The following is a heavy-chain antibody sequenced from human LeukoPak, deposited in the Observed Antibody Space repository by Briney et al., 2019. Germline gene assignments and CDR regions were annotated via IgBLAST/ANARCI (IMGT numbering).Heavy chain of an antibody. D-gene: IGHD3-10*01. CDR1: GYTFTDYY. CDR2: INSNSGGI. CDR3: ARVLYGSGSYYSY. Sequence: ASVKVSCKTSGYTFTDYYIHWVRQAPGQGLEWMGWINSNSGGISYAQKFQGRVTLTRDTPTRTAYMELNSLTSDDTAVYYCARVLYGSGSYYSYWGQGTLVTVSS. J-gene: IGHJ4*02. V-gene: IGHV1-2*02.